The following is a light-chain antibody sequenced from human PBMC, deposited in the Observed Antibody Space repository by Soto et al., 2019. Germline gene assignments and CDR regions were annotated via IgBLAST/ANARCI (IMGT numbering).Light chain of an antibody. CDR2: SVS. CDR3: ISYTVSRSYV. J-gene: IGLJ1*01. CDR1: SSDIGTHDH. V-gene: IGLV2-14*01. Sequence: QSVLTQPASVSVSPGQSITISCSGTSSDIGTHDHVAWFQQFPGKTPKLMIYSVSNRPSGVSYRFSGSKSGNTASLTISGLQAEDEADYYCISYTVSRSYVFGTGTKVTVL.